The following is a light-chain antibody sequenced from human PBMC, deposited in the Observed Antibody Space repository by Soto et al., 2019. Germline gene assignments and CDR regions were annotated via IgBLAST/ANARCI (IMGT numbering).Light chain of an antibody. V-gene: IGLV2-14*01. Sequence: QSALTRPASVSGSPGQSITISCTGTSSDVGGYNYVSWYQQHPGKAPKLMIYDVSNRPSGVSNRFSGSKSGNTASLTISGLQAEDEADYYCSSYTSSSTRVFGGGTKFTVL. CDR2: DVS. J-gene: IGLJ2*01. CDR1: SSDVGGYNY. CDR3: SSYTSSSTRV.